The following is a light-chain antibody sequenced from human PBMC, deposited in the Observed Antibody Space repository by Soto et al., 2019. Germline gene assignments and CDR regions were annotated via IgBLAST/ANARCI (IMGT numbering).Light chain of an antibody. J-gene: IGLJ3*02. Sequence: QSALTQPASVSGSPGQSITISCTGTSSDVGSYNLVSWYQQHPGKAPKLMICEVTKRPSGVSNRFSASKSGYTASLTISGLQAEDEADYYCCSYAGSTTWVFGGGTKLTVL. CDR2: EVT. V-gene: IGLV2-23*02. CDR1: SSDVGSYNL. CDR3: CSYAGSTTWV.